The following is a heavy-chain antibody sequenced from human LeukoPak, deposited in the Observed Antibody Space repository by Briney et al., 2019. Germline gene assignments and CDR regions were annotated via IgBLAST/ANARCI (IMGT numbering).Heavy chain of an antibody. CDR3: ARDLRYDFWSGYLNWFDP. D-gene: IGHD3-3*01. CDR1: GFTFSSYE. V-gene: IGHV3-48*03. Sequence: PGGSLRLSCAASGFTFSSYEMNWVRQAPGKGLEWVSYISSSGSTIYYADSVKGRFTISRDNAKNSLYLQMSSLRAEDTAVYYCARDLRYDFWSGYLNWFDPWGQGTLVTVSS. J-gene: IGHJ5*02. CDR2: ISSSGSTI.